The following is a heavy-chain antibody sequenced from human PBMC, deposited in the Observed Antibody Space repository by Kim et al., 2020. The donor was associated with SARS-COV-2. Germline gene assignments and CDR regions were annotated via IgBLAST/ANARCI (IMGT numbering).Heavy chain of an antibody. CDR2: SRHRPRNYTT. CDR1: GFTLSDYF. CDR3: VRGHKSFDL. V-gene: IGHV3-72*01. J-gene: IGHJ5*02. Sequence: GGSLRLSCAASGFTLSDYFMDWVRQVPGKGLEWIGRSRHRPRNYTTEYAASVQGRFTVSRDDSKTSLHLLMTSLGTEDMAVYYCVRGHKSFDLWGQGTLVTVSS.